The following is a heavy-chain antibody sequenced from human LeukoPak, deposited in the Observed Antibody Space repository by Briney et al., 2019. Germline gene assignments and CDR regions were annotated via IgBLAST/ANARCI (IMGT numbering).Heavy chain of an antibody. D-gene: IGHD3-22*01. CDR1: GFTFKNHG. CDR3: TRYRSSVYFDV. J-gene: IGHJ4*02. V-gene: IGHV3-33*01. CDR2: IWYDGSNK. Sequence: GGSLRLSCAASGFTFKNHGMHWVRQAPGKGLEWVAVIWYDGSNKYYADSVKGRFTISRDNSKNTLYLQMNSLSAEDTAVYYCTRYRSSVYFDVWGQGTLVTVSS.